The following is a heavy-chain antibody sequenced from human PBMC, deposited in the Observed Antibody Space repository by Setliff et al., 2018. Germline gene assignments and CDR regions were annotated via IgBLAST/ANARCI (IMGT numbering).Heavy chain of an antibody. Sequence: ASVKVSCKASGFTFTSSAVQRVRHARGQRLEWIGWIVVGSGNTNYAQKFQERVTITRDMSTSTAYMELSSLRSEDTAVYYCAADASDYYDSSGYYYDYWGQGTLVTVSS. V-gene: IGHV1-58*01. CDR3: AADASDYYDSSGYYYDY. CDR1: GFTFTSSA. D-gene: IGHD3-22*01. J-gene: IGHJ4*02. CDR2: IVVGSGNT.